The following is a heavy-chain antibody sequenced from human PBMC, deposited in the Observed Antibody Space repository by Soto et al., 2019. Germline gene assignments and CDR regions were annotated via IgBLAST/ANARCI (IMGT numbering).Heavy chain of an antibody. CDR1: GFTVSSYG. CDR2: ISYDGSNK. CDR3: AKALGGWLSSYYYYYMDV. D-gene: IGHD3-22*01. Sequence: PGGSLRLSCAASGFTVSSYGMPWVRQAPGKGLEWVAVISYDGSNKYYAGSVKGRFTISRDNSKNTLYLQMNSLRAEDTAVYYCAKALGGWLSSYYYYYMDVWGKGTTVTVSS. V-gene: IGHV3-30*18. J-gene: IGHJ6*03.